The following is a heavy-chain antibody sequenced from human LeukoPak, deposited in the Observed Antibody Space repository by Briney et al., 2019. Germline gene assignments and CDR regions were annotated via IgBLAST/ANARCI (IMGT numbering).Heavy chain of an antibody. CDR1: GYTFTSYY. Sequence: ASVKVSCKASGYTFTSYYMHWVRQAPGQGLEWMGIINPSGGSTSYAQKFQGRVTVTRDTSTSTVYMELSSLRSEDTAVYYCARAPYCSGGSCFYYFDYWGQGTLVTVSS. J-gene: IGHJ4*02. D-gene: IGHD2-15*01. CDR2: INPSGGST. CDR3: ARAPYCSGGSCFYYFDY. V-gene: IGHV1-46*01.